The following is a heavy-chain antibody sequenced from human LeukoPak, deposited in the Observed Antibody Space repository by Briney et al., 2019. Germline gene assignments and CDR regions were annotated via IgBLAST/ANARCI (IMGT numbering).Heavy chain of an antibody. J-gene: IGHJ4*02. V-gene: IGHV3-30*04. CDR1: GFTFNSYA. CDR3: ANPSSGWFDY. D-gene: IGHD6-19*01. CDR2: ISYDGTTE. Sequence: PGSSLRLSCAASGFTFNSYAIHWVRQAPGKGLEWVAVISYDGTTEFYGDSVKGRFTISRDNVKKMVFLQMNSLRGEDTAVYYCANPSSGWFDYWGQGTLVTVSS.